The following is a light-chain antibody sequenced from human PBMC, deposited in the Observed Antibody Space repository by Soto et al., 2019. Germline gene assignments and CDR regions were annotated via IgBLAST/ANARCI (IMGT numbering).Light chain of an antibody. J-gene: IGKJ3*01. CDR2: RAS. V-gene: IGKV3-20*01. Sequence: IGLTNSLGPLSLSPGERATPSCRAGQSISSSSLAWYQQKPGQAPRRPIYRASRRAPGIPDRFSGSGSWTDFTLTISRLEPEDFAVYYCHQFGSSPLDTFGPGTKVEIK. CDR3: HQFGSSPLDT. CDR1: QSISSSS.